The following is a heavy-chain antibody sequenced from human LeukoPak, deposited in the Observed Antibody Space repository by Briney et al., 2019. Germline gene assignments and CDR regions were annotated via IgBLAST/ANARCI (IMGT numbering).Heavy chain of an antibody. V-gene: IGHV1-69*04. Sequence: SVKVSCKASGGTFSSYAISWVRQAPGQGLEWMGRIIPILGIANYAQKFQGRVTITADKSTSTAYMELRSLRSDDTAVYYCARDNYGEPDYWGQGTLVTVSS. J-gene: IGHJ4*02. CDR2: IIPILGIA. CDR3: ARDNYGEPDY. D-gene: IGHD4-17*01. CDR1: GGTFSSYA.